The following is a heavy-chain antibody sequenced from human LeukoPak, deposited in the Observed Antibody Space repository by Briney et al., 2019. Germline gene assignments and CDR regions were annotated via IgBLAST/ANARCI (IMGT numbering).Heavy chain of an antibody. D-gene: IGHD1-26*01. CDR3: ASSGSYFR. CDR1: GFTFSSYA. J-gene: IGHJ4*02. Sequence: GGSLRLSCAASGFTFSSYAMHWVRQAPGKGLEWVAVISYDGSNKYYADSVKGRFTISRDNSKNTLYLQMNSLRAEDTAVYYCASSGSYFRWGQGTLVTVSS. V-gene: IGHV3-30*04. CDR2: ISYDGSNK.